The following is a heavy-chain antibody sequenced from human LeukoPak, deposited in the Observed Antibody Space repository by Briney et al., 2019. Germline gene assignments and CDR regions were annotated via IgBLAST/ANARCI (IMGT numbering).Heavy chain of an antibody. CDR3: ARCFWVGSNSCYFDY. CDR1: GFTFSSYS. V-gene: IGHV3-48*01. J-gene: IGHJ4*02. Sequence: GGSLRLSCAASGFTFSSYSMNWVRQAPGKGLEWVSYISTITSTLYYADSVKGRFTISRDNAKNSLYLQMNSLRAEDTAVYYCARCFWVGSNSCYFDYWGQGTLVTVSS. D-gene: IGHD2-2*01. CDR2: ISTITSTL.